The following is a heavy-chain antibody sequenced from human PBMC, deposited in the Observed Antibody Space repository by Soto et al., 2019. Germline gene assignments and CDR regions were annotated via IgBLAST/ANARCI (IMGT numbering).Heavy chain of an antibody. D-gene: IGHD2-2*03. CDR3: AGLRHRMDKHFDY. CDR2: IYHSGST. CDR1: GGSINTDY. V-gene: IGHV4-59*08. Sequence: QVQLQESGPGLVKPSETLSLTCTVPGGSINTDYWSWLRQSPGKGLEWMGNIYHSGSTNYNPSLKSRVTISVDTSKNQFSLKLSSVTAADTAVYYCAGLRHRMDKHFDYWGQGTLITVSS. J-gene: IGHJ4*02.